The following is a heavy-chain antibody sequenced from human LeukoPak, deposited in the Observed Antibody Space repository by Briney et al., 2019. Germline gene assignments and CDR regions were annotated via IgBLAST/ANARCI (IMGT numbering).Heavy chain of an antibody. D-gene: IGHD3-22*01. J-gene: IGHJ4*02. V-gene: IGHV3-48*03. Sequence: GGSLRLSCEASGCTFGNYDMIWVRQAPGQGLEWVAYFAGSDTTKYYADSVRGRFTISRDNAKKSLYLQMNSLRAEDTALYYCTTLGYHFDSWGQGTLVTVSS. CDR2: FAGSDTTK. CDR3: TTLGYHFDS. CDR1: GCTFGNYD.